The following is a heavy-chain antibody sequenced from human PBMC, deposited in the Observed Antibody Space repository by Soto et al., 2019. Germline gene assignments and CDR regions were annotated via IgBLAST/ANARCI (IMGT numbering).Heavy chain of an antibody. J-gene: IGHJ4*02. Sequence: QVQLQESGPGLVRPSETLSLTCTVSSDSISSYYWIWIRQSPGKGLEWIGYTDYSGNTNYNPSLKSRVTISGDTSKNQFSLRLSSVTAADTAGYYCARAVGDPLYYLDYGGQGTLVTVSS. D-gene: IGHD6-19*01. CDR1: SDSISSYY. V-gene: IGHV4-59*08. CDR3: ARAVGDPLYYLDY. CDR2: TDYSGNT.